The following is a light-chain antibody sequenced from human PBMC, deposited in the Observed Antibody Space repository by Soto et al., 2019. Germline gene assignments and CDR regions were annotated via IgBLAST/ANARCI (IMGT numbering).Light chain of an antibody. CDR2: WAS. Sequence: DIVMTQSPDSLAVSLGERATINCKSSQSVLYSSNNKNYLAWYQQKPGQPPKLLIYWASIRESGVPGRFSGSGSGTDFTLTISSLQAEDVAVYYCQHYYAYPLTSGGGTKVDIK. CDR1: QSVLYSSNNKNY. J-gene: IGKJ4*01. CDR3: QHYYAYPLT. V-gene: IGKV4-1*01.